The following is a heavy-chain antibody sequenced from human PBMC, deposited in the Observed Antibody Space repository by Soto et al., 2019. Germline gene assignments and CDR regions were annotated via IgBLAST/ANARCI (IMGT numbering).Heavy chain of an antibody. Sequence: GGSLRLSCAASGFTFSGYYMSWIRQAPGKGLEWVSYISGSSSYTNYADSLKGRFTISRDNAKNSLYLQMNSLRDEDTAVYYCARVVVVIPPGYYYAMDVWGQGTTVTVSS. V-gene: IGHV3-11*06. J-gene: IGHJ6*02. CDR3: ARVVVVIPPGYYYAMDV. CDR1: GFTFSGYY. D-gene: IGHD3-22*01. CDR2: ISGSSSYT.